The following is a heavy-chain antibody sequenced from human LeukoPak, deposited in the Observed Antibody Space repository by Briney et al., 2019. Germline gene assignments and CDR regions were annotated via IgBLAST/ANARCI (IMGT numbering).Heavy chain of an antibody. CDR1: GYTFTDHN. Sequence: GASVRVSCKASGYTFTDHNMYWVRQAPGQGLEWVAWINPNTGDTKYAQKFQGRVTMTRDTSISTAYMELSRLRSDDTAVYYCARDFAVDGIVRWFDTWGQGTLVTVSS. CDR2: INPNTGDT. D-gene: IGHD6-19*01. J-gene: IGHJ5*02. CDR3: ARDFAVDGIVRWFDT. V-gene: IGHV1-2*02.